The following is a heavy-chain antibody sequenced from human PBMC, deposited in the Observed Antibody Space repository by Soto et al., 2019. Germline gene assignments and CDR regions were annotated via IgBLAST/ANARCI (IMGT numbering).Heavy chain of an antibody. V-gene: IGHV1-18*01. J-gene: IGHJ6*02. D-gene: IGHD2-15*01. CDR3: ARDQYCSGGSCYSYQIYYYYGMDV. CDR2: ISAYNGDT. CDR1: GYTFTNYG. Sequence: ASVKVSCKASGYTFTNYGITWVRQAPGQGLEWMGWISAYNGDTHYTQRLQGRVTMTTDTSTSTAYMELRGLRSEDTAVYYCARDQYCSGGSCYSYQIYYYYGMDVWGQGTTVTVSS.